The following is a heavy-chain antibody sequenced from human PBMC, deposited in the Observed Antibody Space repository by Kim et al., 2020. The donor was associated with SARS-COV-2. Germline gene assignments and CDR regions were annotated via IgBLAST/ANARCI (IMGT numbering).Heavy chain of an antibody. J-gene: IGHJ3*02. CDR2: IYYSGST. V-gene: IGHV4-61*01. Sequence: SETLSHTCTVSGGSVSSGSYYWSWIRQPPGKGLEWIGYIYYSGSTNYNPSLKSRVTISVDTSKNQFSLKLSSVTAADTAVYYCARGSSWSDDAFDIWGQGTMVTVSS. CDR1: GGSVSSGSYY. D-gene: IGHD6-13*01. CDR3: ARGSSWSDDAFDI.